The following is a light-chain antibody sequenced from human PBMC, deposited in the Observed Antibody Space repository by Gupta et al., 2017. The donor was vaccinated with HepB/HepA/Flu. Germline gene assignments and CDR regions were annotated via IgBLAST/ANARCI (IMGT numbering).Light chain of an antibody. CDR1: SSDVGGYNY. CDR3: SSYTSSSTLQVV. J-gene: IGLJ2*01. V-gene: IGLV2-14*03. Sequence: QSALTQAASVSGSPGQSITISCTGTSSDVGGYNYVSWYQQHPGKAPKLMIDDVSNRPSGVSNRFSGSKSGNTASLTISGLQAEDEADYYCSSYTSSSTLQVVFGGGIKLTVL. CDR2: DVS.